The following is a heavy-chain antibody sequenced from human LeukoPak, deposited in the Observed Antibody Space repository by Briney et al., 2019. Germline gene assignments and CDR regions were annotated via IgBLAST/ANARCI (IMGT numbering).Heavy chain of an antibody. V-gene: IGHV3-7*05. J-gene: IGHJ4*02. CDR3: ARAGQLNY. D-gene: IGHD6-13*01. CDR1: GSTFSGYW. Sequence: PGGSLRLSCVGSGSTFSGYWMNWVRQAPGRGLEWVAKIEEDGSAKYYMDSVKGRFSIYRDNAKNSLYLQMYSLRAEDTAMYYCARAGQLNYWGQGTLVTVSS. CDR2: IEEDGSAK.